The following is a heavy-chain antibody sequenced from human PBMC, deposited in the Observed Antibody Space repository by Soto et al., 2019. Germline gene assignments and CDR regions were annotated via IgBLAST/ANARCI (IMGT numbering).Heavy chain of an antibody. CDR2: ISTYSGNT. Sequence: QVHLVQSRAEVKKPGASVRVSCKASGYTFSSYGISWVRQAPGQGLEWMGWISTYSGNTNYAQKLQGSVTMTTDTSTSTAYMELRSLRSDDRAVYSYAREGGGYWGQGTLVTVSS. J-gene: IGHJ4*02. D-gene: IGHD3-16*01. CDR1: GYTFSSYG. CDR3: AREGGGY. V-gene: IGHV1-18*04.